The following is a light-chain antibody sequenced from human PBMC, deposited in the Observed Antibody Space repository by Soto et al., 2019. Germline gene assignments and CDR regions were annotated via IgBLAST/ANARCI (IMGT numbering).Light chain of an antibody. J-gene: IGLJ3*02. V-gene: IGLV4-69*01. CDR3: QTWGTGFWV. CDR2: LNSDGSH. CDR1: SGHSTYA. Sequence: QLMLTQSPSASASLGASVKLTCTLSSGHSTYAIAWHQQQPEKGPRYLMKLNSDGSHNKGDGIPDRFSGSSSGAERYLTISSLQSEDEADYYCQTWGTGFWVFGGGTKVTVL.